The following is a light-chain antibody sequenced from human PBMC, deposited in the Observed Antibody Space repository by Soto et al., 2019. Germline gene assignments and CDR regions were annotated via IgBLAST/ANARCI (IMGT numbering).Light chain of an antibody. CDR1: QSINSW. V-gene: IGKV1-5*03. CDR3: QQYESYSPLT. CDR2: KAS. J-gene: IGKJ4*01. Sequence: DIQMTQSPSTLSASVGDRVTITCRASQSINSWLAWYQQKPGKAPKLLIYKASDLESGVPSRFSGSGSGTDFTLTISSLPPDDFATYHCQQYESYSPLTFGGGTKVEIK.